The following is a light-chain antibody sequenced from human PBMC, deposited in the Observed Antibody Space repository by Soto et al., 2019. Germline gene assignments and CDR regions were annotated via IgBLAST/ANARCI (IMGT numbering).Light chain of an antibody. CDR1: NVGSRS. CDR3: QVWEATGEQVV. J-gene: IGLJ2*01. V-gene: IGLV3-21*01. CDR2: YDS. Sequence: SYELTQPPSVSVAPGETARISCGGNNVGSRSVHWYQQKPGQAPFLVIYYDSDRPSGIPERFSGSNSGNTATLIISRVEAGDEGDYYCQVWEATGEQVVFGGGTKVTVL.